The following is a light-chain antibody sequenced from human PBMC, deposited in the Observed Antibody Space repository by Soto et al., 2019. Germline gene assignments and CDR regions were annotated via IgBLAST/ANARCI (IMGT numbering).Light chain of an antibody. Sequence: DIQMTQSPSTLSASVGDRVTITCRASQSISSWLAWYQQKPGKAPKVLIYATSGLQSGVPSRFSGSGYGTDFILTISSLQPEDSATYYCQQLNSYPLTFGGGTKVDIK. J-gene: IGKJ4*01. CDR1: QSISSW. CDR3: QQLNSYPLT. V-gene: IGKV1-5*01. CDR2: ATS.